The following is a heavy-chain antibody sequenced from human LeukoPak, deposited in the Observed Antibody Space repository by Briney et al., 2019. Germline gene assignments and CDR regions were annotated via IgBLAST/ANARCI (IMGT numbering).Heavy chain of an antibody. CDR3: ARALDYGDYASYPDY. D-gene: IGHD4-17*01. J-gene: IGHJ4*02. Sequence: GGSLRLSCATSGFTFSSYSMNWVRQAPGKGLEWVSYISSSSSTIYYADSVKGRFTISRDNAKNSLYLQMNSLRAEDTAVYYCARALDYGDYASYPDYWGQGTLVTVSS. V-gene: IGHV3-48*04. CDR2: ISSSSSTI. CDR1: GFTFSSYS.